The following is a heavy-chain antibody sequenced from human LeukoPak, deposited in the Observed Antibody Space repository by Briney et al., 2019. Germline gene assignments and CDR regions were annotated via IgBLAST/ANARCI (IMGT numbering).Heavy chain of an antibody. V-gene: IGHV3-7*05. CDR3: AKNWGYFDY. CDR2: IKEDGSEK. CDR1: GFTFSSYS. Sequence: GSLRLSCATSGFTFSSYSMTSVRQAPGKGLEWVANIKEDGSEKYYVDSVKGRFTISRDNAENSLYLQMNSLRAEDTAVYYCAKNWGYFDYWGQGILVTVSS. D-gene: IGHD7-27*01. J-gene: IGHJ4*02.